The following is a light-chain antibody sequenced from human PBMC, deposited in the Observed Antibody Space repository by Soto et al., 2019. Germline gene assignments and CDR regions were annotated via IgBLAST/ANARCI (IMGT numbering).Light chain of an antibody. CDR2: DVS. V-gene: IGKV3-11*01. J-gene: IGKJ4*01. CDR1: QSVSSY. Sequence: EIVLTQSPCTLSLSPGERATLSCRASQSVSSYLAWYQQKPGQAPSLLIYDVSNRAVGVPARFSGSGSGTDYPLTINSLEPEDFAVYYCQQRRDWPLTFGGGTKVDIK. CDR3: QQRRDWPLT.